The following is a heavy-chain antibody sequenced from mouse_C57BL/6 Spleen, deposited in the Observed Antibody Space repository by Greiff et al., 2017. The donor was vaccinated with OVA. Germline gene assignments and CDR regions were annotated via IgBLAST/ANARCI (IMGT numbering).Heavy chain of an antibody. CDR3: ARDLLTRGY. CDR2: IYPGDGGT. Sequence: VQLQQSGPELVKPGASVKISCKASGYAFSSSWMNWVKQRPGKGLEWIGRIYPGDGGTNYNGKFKGKATLTADKSSSTAYMQLSSLTSEDSAVYFCARDLLTRGYWGQGTTLTVSS. D-gene: IGHD2-12*01. CDR1: GYAFSSSW. J-gene: IGHJ2*01. V-gene: IGHV1-82*01.